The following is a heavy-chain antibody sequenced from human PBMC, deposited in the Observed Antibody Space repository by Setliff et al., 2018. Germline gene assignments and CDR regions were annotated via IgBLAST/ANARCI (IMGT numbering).Heavy chain of an antibody. CDR1: GFSFSRYE. D-gene: IGHD3-10*01. V-gene: IGHV3-48*03. Sequence: GSLRLSCAASGFSFSRYEMIWVRQAPGKGLEWVSKTHIDGITVYSDSVKGRFTISRDNAKNSLYLQMSSLRTDDTALYYCATARRGYQYGSGSLFDDWGQGTLVTVSS. J-gene: IGHJ4*02. CDR3: ATARRGYQYGSGSLFDD. CDR2: THIDGITV.